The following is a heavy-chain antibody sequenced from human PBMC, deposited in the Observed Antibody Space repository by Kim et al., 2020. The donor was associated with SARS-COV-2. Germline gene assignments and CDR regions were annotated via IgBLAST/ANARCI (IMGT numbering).Heavy chain of an antibody. CDR3: ARGGYGYGMDV. V-gene: IGHV3-33*05. CDR1: GFTFSSYG. Sequence: GGSLRLSCAASGFTFSSYGMHWVRQAPGKGLEWAAVISYDGSNKYYADSVKGRFTISRDNSKNTLYLQMNSLRAEDTAVYYCARGGYGYGMDVWGQGTTVTFSS. D-gene: IGHD6-13*01. CDR2: ISYDGSNK. J-gene: IGHJ6*02.